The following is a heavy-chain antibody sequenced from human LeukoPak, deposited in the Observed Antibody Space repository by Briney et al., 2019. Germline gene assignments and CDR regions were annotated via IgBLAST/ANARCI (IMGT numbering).Heavy chain of an antibody. CDR3: ARQRHYYDSSGYYPDASDI. D-gene: IGHD3-22*01. Sequence: SETLSLTCTVSGGSISSYYWSWIRQPPGKGREWIGYIYYSGSNNYNPSLKSRVTISVNTSKNQFSLKLSSVTAADTAVYYCARQRHYYDSSGYYPDASDIWGQGTMVTVSS. CDR2: IYYSGSN. CDR1: GGSISSYY. J-gene: IGHJ3*02. V-gene: IGHV4-59*08.